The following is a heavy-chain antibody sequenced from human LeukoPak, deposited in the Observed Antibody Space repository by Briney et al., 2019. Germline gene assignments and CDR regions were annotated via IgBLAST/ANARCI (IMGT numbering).Heavy chain of an antibody. J-gene: IGHJ4*02. CDR3: VSQYCSGGSCFSH. D-gene: IGHD2-15*01. V-gene: IGHV3-43*02. CDR2: ISGHGDST. CDR1: GFTFHDYA. Sequence: GGSLRLSCAASGFTFHDYAMHWVRQVPGKGLEWVSLISGHGDSTYYADSVKGRFTISRDNAKNSVYLQMNSLRDEDTAVYYCVSQYCSGGSCFSHWGQGTLVTVSS.